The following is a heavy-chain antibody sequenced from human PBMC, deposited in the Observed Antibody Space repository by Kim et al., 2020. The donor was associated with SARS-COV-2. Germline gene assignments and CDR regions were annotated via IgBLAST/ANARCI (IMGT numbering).Heavy chain of an antibody. CDR3: ARDAGEYDYVRGGAGYFDS. J-gene: IGHJ4*02. D-gene: IGHD3-10*02. Sequence: KGRFTISRDNAENSLFLQMNSLRDEDSAVYYCARDAGEYDYVRGGAGYFDSWGQGTLVTVSS. V-gene: IGHV3-48*02.